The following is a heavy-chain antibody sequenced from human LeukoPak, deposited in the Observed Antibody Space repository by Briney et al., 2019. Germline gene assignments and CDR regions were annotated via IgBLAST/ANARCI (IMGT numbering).Heavy chain of an antibody. Sequence: PGGSLRLSCAASGFTFSSYSMNWVRQAPGKGLEWVSYISSSSSTIYYADSVKGRFTISRDNSKNTLYLQMNSLRAEDTAVYYCASYSGSYRNWFDPWGQGTLVTVSS. CDR3: ASYSGSYRNWFDP. CDR1: GFTFSSYS. J-gene: IGHJ5*02. CDR2: ISSSSSTI. D-gene: IGHD1-26*01. V-gene: IGHV3-48*01.